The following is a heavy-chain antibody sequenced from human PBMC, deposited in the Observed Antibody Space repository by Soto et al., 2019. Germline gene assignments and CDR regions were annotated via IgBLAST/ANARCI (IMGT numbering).Heavy chain of an antibody. V-gene: IGHV1-18*01. Sequence: ASVKVSCKASGYTFTSDCISWVRHAPGQGLEWMGWISAYNGDTNYAQKLQGRVAMTTDTSTSRAYMELRSLGCDETAGYYCATATNSGDLLVVPAPTSPYYYYMDVWGNGTTGTVS. D-gene: IGHD2-2*01. CDR1: GYTFTSDC. CDR2: ISAYNGDT. CDR3: ATATNSGDLLVVPAPTSPYYYYMDV. J-gene: IGHJ6*03.